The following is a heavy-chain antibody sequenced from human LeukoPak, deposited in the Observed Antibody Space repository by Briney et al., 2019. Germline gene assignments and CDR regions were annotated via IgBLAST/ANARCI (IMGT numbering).Heavy chain of an antibody. CDR2: IIPIFGTA. Sequence: SVKVSCKASGGTFSSYAISWVRQAPGQGLEWMGGIIPIFGTANYAQKFQGRVTITADKSTSTAYMELSSLRSEDTAVYYCASLHDSSGYYYPDYWGQGTLVTVSS. D-gene: IGHD3-22*01. CDR1: GGTFSSYA. V-gene: IGHV1-69*06. J-gene: IGHJ4*02. CDR3: ASLHDSSGYYYPDY.